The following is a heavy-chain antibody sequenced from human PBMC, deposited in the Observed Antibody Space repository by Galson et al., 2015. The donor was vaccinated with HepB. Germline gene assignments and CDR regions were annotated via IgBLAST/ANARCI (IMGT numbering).Heavy chain of an antibody. CDR2: IYWNDDK. Sequence: PAPVKPTQTLTLTCAFSGFSLRTSGVGVSWIRQPPGKAREWLALIYWNDDKRYSPSLNSRLTITKDTSKNQVVPTMTNMDPVDTATYYCAHMRWLGIHYYYYYPMDVWGQGTTVTVSS. CDR3: AHMRWLGIHYYYYYPMDV. CDR1: GFSLRTSGVG. J-gene: IGHJ6*02. V-gene: IGHV2-5*01. D-gene: IGHD6-19*01.